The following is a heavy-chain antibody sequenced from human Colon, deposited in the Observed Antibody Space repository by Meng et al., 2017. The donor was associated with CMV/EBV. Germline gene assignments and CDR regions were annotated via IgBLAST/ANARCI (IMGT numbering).Heavy chain of an antibody. Sequence: ASVKVSCKASGYTFTGYYMYWVRQAPGQGLEWMGWINPNSGGTKYEQKFQGRVTMTRDTSINAAYMELSRLSSDDTAVYYCARGYCTTTSCYAVFDYWGQGTLVTVSS. CDR1: GYTFTGYY. J-gene: IGHJ4*02. CDR2: INPNSGGT. D-gene: IGHD2-2*01. CDR3: ARGYCTTTSCYAVFDY. V-gene: IGHV1-2*02.